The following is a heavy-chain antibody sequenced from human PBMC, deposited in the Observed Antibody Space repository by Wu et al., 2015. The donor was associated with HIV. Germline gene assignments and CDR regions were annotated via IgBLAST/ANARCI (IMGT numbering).Heavy chain of an antibody. CDR2: INPSGGST. CDR3: ARDSGESPSYQYNFKY. D-gene: IGHD3-10*01. Sequence: QVQLVQSGAEVKKPGASVKVSCKASGYIFTTYYMHWVRQAPGQGLEWMGIINPSGGSTTYTQKFQGRVTMTKDTSTRTVYMKLSGLRSDDTAVFYCARDSGESPSYQYNFKYWGQGTLISVSS. CDR1: GYIFTTYY. V-gene: IGHV1-46*01. J-gene: IGHJ4*02.